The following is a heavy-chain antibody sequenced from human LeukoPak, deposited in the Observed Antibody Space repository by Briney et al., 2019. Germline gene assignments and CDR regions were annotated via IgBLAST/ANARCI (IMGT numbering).Heavy chain of an antibody. Sequence: SETLSLTCTVSGYSISSGYYWGWIRQPPGKGLEWIGSIYHSGSTYYNPSLKSRVTISVDTSKNQFSLKLSSVTAADTAVYYCARDYRHIAVAGQYWYFDLWGRGIPVTVSS. CDR2: IYHSGST. V-gene: IGHV4-38-2*02. J-gene: IGHJ2*01. D-gene: IGHD6-19*01. CDR3: ARDYRHIAVAGQYWYFDL. CDR1: GYSISSGYY.